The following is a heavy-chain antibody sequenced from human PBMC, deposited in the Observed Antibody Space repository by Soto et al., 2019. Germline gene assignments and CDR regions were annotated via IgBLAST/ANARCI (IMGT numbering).Heavy chain of an antibody. CDR3: ARDHLGYYDILTGYPDLYYFDY. CDR2: IIPIFGTA. D-gene: IGHD3-9*01. J-gene: IGHJ4*02. Sequence: SVKVSCKASGGTFSSYAISWVRQAPGQGLEWMGGIIPIFGTANYAQKFQGRVTITADESTSTAYMELSSLRSEDTAVYYCARDHLGYYDILTGYPDLYYFDYWGQGTLVTVSS. V-gene: IGHV1-69*13. CDR1: GGTFSSYA.